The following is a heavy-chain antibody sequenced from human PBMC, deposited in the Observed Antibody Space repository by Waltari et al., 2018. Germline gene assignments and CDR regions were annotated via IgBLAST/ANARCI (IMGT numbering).Heavy chain of an antibody. Sequence: QVQLQESGPGLVKPSETLSLTCTVSGGSISSYYWSWIRQPAGKGLEWIGRIYTSGSTNYNPSRKSRVTMSVDTSKNQFSLKLSSVTAADTAVYYWARGLIAAAGPTPPDYWGQGTLVTVSS. CDR2: IYTSGST. CDR1: GGSISSYY. J-gene: IGHJ4*02. V-gene: IGHV4-4*07. CDR3: ARGLIAAAGPTPPDY. D-gene: IGHD6-13*01.